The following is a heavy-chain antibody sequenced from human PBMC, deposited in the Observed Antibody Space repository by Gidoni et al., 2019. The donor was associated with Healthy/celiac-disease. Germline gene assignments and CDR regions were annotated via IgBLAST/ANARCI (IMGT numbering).Heavy chain of an antibody. D-gene: IGHD2-2*02. J-gene: IGHJ6*03. CDR2: IKWNGGST. CDR1: GLPFDAYG. CDR3: ARVVYCSSTSCYINYYYYMDV. V-gene: IGHV3-20*04. Sequence: EVQLVESGGGVVRPGGSLRLSCAASGLPFDAYGMSWVRQAPGKGLEWVSGIKWNGGSTGYADSVKGRFTISRDNAKNSLYLQMNSLRAEDTALYYCARVVYCSSTSCYINYYYYMDVWGKGTTVTVSS.